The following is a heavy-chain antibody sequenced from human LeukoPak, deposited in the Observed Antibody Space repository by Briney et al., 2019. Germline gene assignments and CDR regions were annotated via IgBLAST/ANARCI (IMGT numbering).Heavy chain of an antibody. CDR3: ARDANPSITMVRGVIITSSLDLYNWFDP. D-gene: IGHD3-10*01. CDR1: GFTFSSYG. J-gene: IGHJ5*02. V-gene: IGHV3-33*01. CDR2: IWYDGSNK. Sequence: QPGRSLRLSCAASGFTFSSYGMHWVRQAPGKGLEWVAVIWYDGSNKYYADSVKGRFTISRDNSKNTLYLQMNSLRAEDTAVYYCARDANPSITMVRGVIITSSLDLYNWFDPWGQGTLVTVSS.